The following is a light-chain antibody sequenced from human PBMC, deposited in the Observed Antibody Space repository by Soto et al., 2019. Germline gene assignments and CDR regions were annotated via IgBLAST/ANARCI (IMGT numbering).Light chain of an antibody. CDR3: SSYTSSSTYV. CDR1: SSDVGGYNF. CDR2: EVS. Sequence: QPVLTQPASVSGSPGQSITISCTGISSDVGGYNFVSWYQLPPGKAPKLMIYEVSNRPSGVSNRFSGSKSDNTASLTISGLQTEDEADYYCSSYTSSSTYVFGTGTKVTVL. V-gene: IGLV2-14*01. J-gene: IGLJ1*01.